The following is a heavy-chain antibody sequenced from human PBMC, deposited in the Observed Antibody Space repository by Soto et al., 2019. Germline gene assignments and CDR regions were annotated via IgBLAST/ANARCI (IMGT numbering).Heavy chain of an antibody. V-gene: IGHV3-48*02. CDR2: ISSPSSSI. CDR3: ARDLTFPATRRGMDV. J-gene: IGHJ6*02. Sequence: EVQLVESGGGLVQPGGSLRLSCAASGFTFSTYSMNWVRQAPGKGLEWLSYISSPSSSIYYADSIKGRFTISRDNAKNLLYLQMNSLRDQDTAVYYCARDLTFPATRRGMDVWGQGTTVTVS. CDR1: GFTFSTYS.